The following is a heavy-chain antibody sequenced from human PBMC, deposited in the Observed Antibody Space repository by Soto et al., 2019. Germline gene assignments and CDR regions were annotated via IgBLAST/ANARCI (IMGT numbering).Heavy chain of an antibody. V-gene: IGHV3-30-3*01. CDR2: ISYDGSNK. D-gene: IGHD6-19*01. CDR1: GFTFSSYA. Sequence: QVQLVESGGGVVQPGRSLRLSCAASGFTFSSYAMHWVRQAPGKGLEGVAVISYDGSNKYYADSVKGRFTISRDNSKNTLYLQMNSLRAEDTAVYYCASDRSSPSSGFPGDYWGQGTLVTVSS. J-gene: IGHJ4*02. CDR3: ASDRSSPSSGFPGDY.